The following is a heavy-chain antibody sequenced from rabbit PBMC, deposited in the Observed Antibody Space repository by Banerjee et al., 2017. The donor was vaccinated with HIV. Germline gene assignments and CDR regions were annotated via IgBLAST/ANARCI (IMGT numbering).Heavy chain of an antibody. Sequence: QERLVESGGGLVKPEGSLKLSCTASGFSFSNKAVMCWVRQAPGKGLECIACIYAGSSGSTWYASWAKGRFTISKTSSTTVTLQMTSLTAADTATYFCARDNAGDSCYYFNLWGQGTLVTVS. CDR2: IYAGSSGST. CDR3: ARDNAGDSCYYFNL. CDR1: GFSFSNKAV. V-gene: IGHV1S45*01. D-gene: IGHD8-1*01. J-gene: IGHJ4*01.